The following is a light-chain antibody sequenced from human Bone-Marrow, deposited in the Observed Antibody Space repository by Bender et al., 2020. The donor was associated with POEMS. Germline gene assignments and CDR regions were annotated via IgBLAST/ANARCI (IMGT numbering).Light chain of an antibody. Sequence: QSVLTQPPSASGTPGQRVTISSSGSSSNIGSNTVNWYQQLPGTAPKLLIYSDDQRPSGVPDRFSGSKSGTSASLAISGLQSEDEAHYYCCSYTPSSHVVFGGGTKLTVL. CDR2: SDD. V-gene: IGLV1-44*01. CDR1: SSNIGSNT. J-gene: IGLJ2*01. CDR3: CSYTPSSHVV.